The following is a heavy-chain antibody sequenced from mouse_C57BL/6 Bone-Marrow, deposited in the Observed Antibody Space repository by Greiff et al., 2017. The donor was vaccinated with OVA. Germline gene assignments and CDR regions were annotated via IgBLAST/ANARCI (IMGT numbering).Heavy chain of an antibody. CDR3: ARQIYAMDD. Sequence: DVQLVESGGGLVQPGGSLKLSCAASGFTFSDYGMAWVRQAPRKGPEWVAFISNLAYSIYYADTVTGRFTISRENAKNTLYLEMSSLRSEDTAMYYCARQIYAMDDWGQGTSVTVSS. J-gene: IGHJ4*01. V-gene: IGHV5-15*01. CDR2: ISNLAYSI. CDR1: GFTFSDYG.